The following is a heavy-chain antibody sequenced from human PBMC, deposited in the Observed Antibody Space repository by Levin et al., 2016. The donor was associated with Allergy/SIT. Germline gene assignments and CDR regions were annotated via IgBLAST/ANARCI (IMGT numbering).Heavy chain of an antibody. CDR3: ARDLGGSYYTYYYYYYGMDV. Sequence: SETLSLTCTVSGGSISSYHWSWIRQPAGKGLEWIGRIYTSGSTNYNPSLKSRVTISVDTSKNQFSLKLSSVTAADTAVYYCARDLGGSYYTYYYYYYGMDVWGQGTTVTVSS. D-gene: IGHD3-10*01. J-gene: IGHJ6*02. CDR2: IYTSGST. CDR1: GGSISSYH. V-gene: IGHV4-4*07.